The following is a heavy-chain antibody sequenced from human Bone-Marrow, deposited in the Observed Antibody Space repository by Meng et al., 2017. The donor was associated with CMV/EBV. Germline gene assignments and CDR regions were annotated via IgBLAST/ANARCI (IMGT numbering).Heavy chain of an antibody. CDR2: IIPIFGTA. CDR3: ARVRVTATTQYKENWFDP. CDR1: GYTFSSYA. V-gene: IGHV1-69*05. J-gene: IGHJ5*02. D-gene: IGHD1-1*01. Sequence: SVKVSCKASGYTFSSYAISWVRQAPGQGLEWMGGIIPIFGTANYAQKFQGRVTITTDESTSTAYMELSSLRSNDTAVYYCARVRVTATTQYKENWFDPWGQGTLVTVSS.